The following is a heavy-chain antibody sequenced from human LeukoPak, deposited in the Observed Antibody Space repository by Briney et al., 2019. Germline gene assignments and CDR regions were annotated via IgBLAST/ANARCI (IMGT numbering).Heavy chain of an antibody. CDR1: GGSISSSSYY. CDR3: ARGRRGDIVVVPAAPDFDY. D-gene: IGHD2-2*01. CDR2: IYYSGST. J-gene: IGHJ4*02. Sequence: SETLSLTCTVSGGSISSSSYYWGWIRQPPGKGLEWIGSIYYSGSTYYNPSLKSRVTISVDTSKNQFSLKLSSVTAADTAVYYCARGRRGDIVVVPAAPDFDYWGQGTLVTVSS. V-gene: IGHV4-39*07.